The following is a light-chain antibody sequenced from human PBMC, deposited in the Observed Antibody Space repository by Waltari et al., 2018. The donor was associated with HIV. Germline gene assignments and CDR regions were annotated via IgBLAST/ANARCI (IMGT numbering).Light chain of an antibody. CDR2: EAV. V-gene: IGLV2-23*01. J-gene: IGLJ3*02. CDR3: CSYGGSSTWV. Sequence: QSALTQPASVSGSPGQSITISCTGTSSDVGNYNLVSRYQQYPGKAPKLMIYEAVKRPSGVSNRISASKSGNTASLTISGLQAEDEADYYCCSYGGSSTWVFGGGTKLTVL. CDR1: SSDVGNYNL.